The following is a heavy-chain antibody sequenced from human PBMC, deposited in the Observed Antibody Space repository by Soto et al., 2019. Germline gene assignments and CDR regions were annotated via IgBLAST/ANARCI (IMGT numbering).Heavy chain of an antibody. CDR3: AKGLGWRVLGDAFDI. V-gene: IGHV3-30*18. CDR1: GITFSSYG. J-gene: IGHJ3*02. Sequence: QVQLVESGGGVVQPGRSLRLSCAASGITFSSYGMHWVRQAPGEGLEWVAVISYDGTNKYYGDSVKGRFSISRDNSKNTLYLQMNSLRAEDMAAFYCAKGLGWRVLGDAFDIWGQGTMVTVSS. CDR2: ISYDGTNK. D-gene: IGHD3-16*01.